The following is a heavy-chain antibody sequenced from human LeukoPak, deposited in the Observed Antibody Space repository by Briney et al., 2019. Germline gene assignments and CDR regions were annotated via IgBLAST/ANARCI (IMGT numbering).Heavy chain of an antibody. V-gene: IGHV1-18*01. Sequence: ASVKVSCKASGYTFINYGITWVRQAPAQGLEWMGWISAYNGNTNYAQKFQGRVTMTRDTSISTAYMELSRLRSDDTAVYYCARGPELLWFGELLFPNWFDPWGQGTLVTVSS. J-gene: IGHJ5*02. CDR1: GYTFINYG. CDR3: ARGPELLWFGELLFPNWFDP. D-gene: IGHD3-10*01. CDR2: ISAYNGNT.